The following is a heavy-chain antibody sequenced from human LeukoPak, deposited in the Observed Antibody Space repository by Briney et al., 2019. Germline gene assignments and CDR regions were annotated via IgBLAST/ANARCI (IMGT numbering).Heavy chain of an antibody. CDR2: IYSSGST. J-gene: IGHJ4*02. V-gene: IGHV4-4*07. Sequence: SETLSLTCTVSGGSISDYFWSWIRQPAGKGLEWIGRIYSSGSTLYNPSLKSRVTTSVDTSKNHFSLRLTSVTAADTAVYYCARGPYCGDDCYFDSWGRGTLFTVSS. D-gene: IGHD2-21*01. CDR3: ARGPYCGDDCYFDS. CDR1: GGSISDYF.